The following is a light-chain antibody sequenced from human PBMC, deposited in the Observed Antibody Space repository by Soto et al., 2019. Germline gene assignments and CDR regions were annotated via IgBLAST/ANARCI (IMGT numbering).Light chain of an antibody. CDR3: QQYYSYPRGT. J-gene: IGKJ5*01. CDR1: QTVTSY. CDR2: AAS. V-gene: IGKV1-39*01. Sequence: DVQMTQSPSSLSASVGDSLTLTCRASQTVTSYLNWYQQKPGKAPKLLIYAASTLQSGVPSRFSGSGSGTEFTLTISCLQSEDFATYYCQQYYSYPRGTFGQGTRLEIK.